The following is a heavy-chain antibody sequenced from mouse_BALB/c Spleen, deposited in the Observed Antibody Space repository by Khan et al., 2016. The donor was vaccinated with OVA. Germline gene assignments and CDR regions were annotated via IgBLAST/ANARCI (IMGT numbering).Heavy chain of an antibody. CDR1: GFTFSTYS. CDR2: ISSAGDYT. J-gene: IGHJ3*01. Sequence: EVELVESGGDLVRPGGSLKLCCSASGFTFSTYSMSWVRQTPDKRLEWVATISSAGDYTFFPDSVKGRSTISRDNARNTLYLQMSSLRSEDTAMYYCASHLTGSFAYWGQGTLVTVSA. D-gene: IGHD4-1*01. CDR3: ASHLTGSFAY. V-gene: IGHV5-6*01.